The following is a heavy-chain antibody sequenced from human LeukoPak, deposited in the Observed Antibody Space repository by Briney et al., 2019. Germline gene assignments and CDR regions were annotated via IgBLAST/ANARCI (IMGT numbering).Heavy chain of an antibody. D-gene: IGHD6-19*01. CDR2: INEDGSEK. Sequence: GGSLRLSCAASGFTFSSYWMSWVRQAPGKGLEWVANINEDGSEKYYVDSVKGRFTISRDNPKNSLYLQMNSLRAEDTAVYYCVRDSGWYRVEYWGQGTLVTVSS. CDR3: VRDSGWYRVEY. V-gene: IGHV3-7*01. J-gene: IGHJ4*02. CDR1: GFTFSSYW.